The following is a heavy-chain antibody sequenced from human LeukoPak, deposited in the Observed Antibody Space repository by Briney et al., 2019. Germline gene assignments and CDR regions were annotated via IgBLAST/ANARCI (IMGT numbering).Heavy chain of an antibody. CDR3: AGLLEVPYYFDY. Sequence: SETLSLTCAVYGGSFRGYYWSWIRQPPGKGLEWIGEINHSGSTNYNPSLKSRVTISVDTSKNQFSLKLSSVTAADTAVYYCAGLLEVPYYFDYWGQGTLVTVSS. V-gene: IGHV4-34*01. CDR2: INHSGST. CDR1: GGSFRGYY. D-gene: IGHD3-3*01. J-gene: IGHJ4*02.